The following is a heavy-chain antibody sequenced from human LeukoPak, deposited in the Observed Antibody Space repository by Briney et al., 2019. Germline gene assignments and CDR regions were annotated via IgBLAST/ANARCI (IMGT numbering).Heavy chain of an antibody. CDR1: GYTFTGYY. D-gene: IGHD3-10*01. CDR3: ARELRGYGSGSYFLYYYGMDV. Sequence: ASVKVSCKASGYTFTGYYMHWVRQAPGQGLKWMGWINPNSGGTNYAQKFQGWVTMTRDTSISTAYMELSRLRSDDTAVYYCARELRGYGSGSYFLYYYGMDVWGQGTTVTVSS. V-gene: IGHV1-2*04. J-gene: IGHJ6*02. CDR2: INPNSGGT.